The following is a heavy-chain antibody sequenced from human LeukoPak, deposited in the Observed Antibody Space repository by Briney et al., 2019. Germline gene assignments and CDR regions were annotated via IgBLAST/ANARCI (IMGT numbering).Heavy chain of an antibody. CDR3: ARDLMGIAYRGAFYY. CDR2: ISPSGGST. CDR1: GYTLTSYY. Sequence: ASVKVSCKASGYTLTSYYMHWVRQAPGQGLEWMGIISPSGGSTRYAQKFQGRVTMTRDTSTSTVYMEVSSLRSEDTAVYYCARDLMGIAYRGAFYYWGQGTLVTVSS. V-gene: IGHV1-46*01. D-gene: IGHD6-13*01. J-gene: IGHJ4*02.